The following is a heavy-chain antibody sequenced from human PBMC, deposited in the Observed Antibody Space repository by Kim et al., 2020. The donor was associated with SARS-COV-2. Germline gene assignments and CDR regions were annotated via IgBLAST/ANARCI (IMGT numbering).Heavy chain of an antibody. CDR3: ARDEGEMVITSLFVY. Sequence: SVKVSCKASGGTFSSYAISWVRQAPGQGLEWMGRIIPILGIANYAQKFQGRVTITADKSTSTAYMELSSLRSEDTAVYYCARDEGEMVITSLFVYWGQGTLVTVSS. V-gene: IGHV1-69*04. CDR1: GGTFSSYA. J-gene: IGHJ4*02. CDR2: IIPILGIA. D-gene: IGHD3-22*01.